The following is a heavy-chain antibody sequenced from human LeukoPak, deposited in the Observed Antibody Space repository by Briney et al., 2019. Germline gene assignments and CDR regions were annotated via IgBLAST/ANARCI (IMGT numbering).Heavy chain of an antibody. D-gene: IGHD6-13*01. CDR2: IYYSGST. V-gene: IGHV4-59*01. Sequence: SETLSLTCTVSGGSISSYYWSWTRQPPGKGLEWIGYIYYSGSTNYNPSLKSRVTISVDTSKNQFSLKLSSVTAADTAVYYCARDSIAAAGRGAFDIWGQGTMVTVSS. CDR1: GGSISSYY. CDR3: ARDSIAAAGRGAFDI. J-gene: IGHJ3*02.